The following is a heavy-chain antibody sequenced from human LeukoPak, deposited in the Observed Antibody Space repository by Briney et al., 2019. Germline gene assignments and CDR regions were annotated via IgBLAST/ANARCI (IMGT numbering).Heavy chain of an antibody. CDR3: ARDFRFNYGRYFDY. CDR2: IFPSGGEI. Sequence: GGSLRLSCVASGFTFSTFAMIWVRQPPGKGLEWVSSIFPSGGEIHYADSVRGRFTISRDNSKSIPSLQMNSLRPEDTAVYYCARDFRFNYGRYFDYWGQGTLVTVSS. D-gene: IGHD3-16*01. V-gene: IGHV3-23*01. CDR1: GFTFSTFA. J-gene: IGHJ4*02.